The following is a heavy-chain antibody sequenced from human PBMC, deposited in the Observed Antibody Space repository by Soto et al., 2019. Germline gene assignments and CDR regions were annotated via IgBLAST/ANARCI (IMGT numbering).Heavy chain of an antibody. CDR3: ARGRYMTTVTSRLSYYYYRMDV. D-gene: IGHD4-4*01. Sequence: SETLSPTCPLAAGSITSGGYSWSWIPQTPGNGLEWIGYIYLCGITYYNPTLKSRVNISVGRSKTQFSLKLSSVIDADTAVYCCARGRYMTTVTSRLSYYYYRMDVWGQGTTVTVSS. V-gene: IGHV4-30-2*01. CDR1: AGSITSGGYS. J-gene: IGHJ6*02. CDR2: IYLCGIT.